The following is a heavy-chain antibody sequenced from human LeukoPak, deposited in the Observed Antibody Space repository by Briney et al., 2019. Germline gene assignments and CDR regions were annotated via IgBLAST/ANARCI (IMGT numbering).Heavy chain of an antibody. CDR3: ASSTSLGYYYYYMDV. D-gene: IGHD2-2*01. CDR2: IIPIFGTA. CDR1: GGTFSSYA. V-gene: IGHV1-69*05. J-gene: IGHJ6*03. Sequence: TVKVSCKASGGTFSSYAISWVRQAPGQGLEWMGGIIPIFGTANYAQKFQGRVTITTDESTSTAYMELSSLRSEDTAAYYCASSTSLGYYYYYMDVWGKGTTVTVSS.